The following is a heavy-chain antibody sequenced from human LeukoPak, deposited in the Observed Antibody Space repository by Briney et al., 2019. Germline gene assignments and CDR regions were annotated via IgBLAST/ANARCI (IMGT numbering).Heavy chain of an antibody. CDR3: TTENSSGYQIDY. CDR2: IKSKTDGGTT. J-gene: IGHJ4*02. Sequence: PGGSLRLSCAASGFTFSNAWMSRVRQAPGKGLEWVGRIKSKTDGGTTDYAAPVKGRFTISRDDSKNTLYLQMNSLKTEDTAVYYCTTENSSGYQIDYWGQGTLVTVSS. V-gene: IGHV3-15*01. CDR1: GFTFSNAW. D-gene: IGHD3-22*01.